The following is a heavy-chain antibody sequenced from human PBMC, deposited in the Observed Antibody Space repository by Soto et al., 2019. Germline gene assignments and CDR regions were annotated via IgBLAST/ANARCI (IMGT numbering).Heavy chain of an antibody. J-gene: IGHJ6*02. D-gene: IGHD6-19*01. Sequence: TLSLTCAVSGGSISSSNWWSWVRQPPGKGLEWIGEIYHSGSTNYNPSLKSRVTISVDKSKNQFSLKLSSVTAADTAVYYCARGRIAVAGTIYYGMDVWGQGTTVTVSS. CDR1: GGSISSSNW. CDR2: IYHSGST. CDR3: ARGRIAVAGTIYYGMDV. V-gene: IGHV4-4*02.